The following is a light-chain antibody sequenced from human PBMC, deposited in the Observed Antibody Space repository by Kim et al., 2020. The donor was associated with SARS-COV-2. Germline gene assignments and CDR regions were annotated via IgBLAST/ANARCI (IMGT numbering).Light chain of an antibody. J-gene: IGLJ3*02. CDR3: ATWDDSLSGWV. V-gene: IGLV1-47*01. CDR1: SANIGSNY. Sequence: GQRVNISCSGSSANIGSNYIYWYQQLPGTAPKLLTYRNNQRPSGVPDRFSGSKSGTSASLAISGLRAEDEADYYCATWDDSLSGWVFGGGTQLT. CDR2: RNN.